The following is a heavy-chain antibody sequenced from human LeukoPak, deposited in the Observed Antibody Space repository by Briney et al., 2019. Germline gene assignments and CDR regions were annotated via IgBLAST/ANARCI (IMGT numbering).Heavy chain of an antibody. J-gene: IGHJ4*02. D-gene: IGHD3-10*01. CDR1: GGSISSYY. Sequence: SETLSLTCTVSGGSISSYYWSWIRQPAGKGLEWIGRIYTSGSTNYNPSLKSRVTMSVDTSKNQFSLKLSSATAADTAVYYCARGRTPTYYYGSGSYWGLFDYWGQGTLVTVSS. CDR3: ARGRTPTYYYGSGSYWGLFDY. CDR2: IYTSGST. V-gene: IGHV4-4*07.